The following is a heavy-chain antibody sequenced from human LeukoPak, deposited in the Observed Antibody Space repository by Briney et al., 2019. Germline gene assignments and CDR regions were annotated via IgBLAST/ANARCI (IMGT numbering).Heavy chain of an antibody. Sequence: GGSLRLSCAASGFTVSCNYMTWVRQAPGKGLEWVSVIYSGGSTYYVDSVKGRFTISRDNSKNTLYLQMNSLRAEDTAVYYCARRTPYCSSTSCYFDYWGQGTLVTVSS. CDR1: GFTVSCNY. CDR2: IYSGGST. CDR3: ARRTPYCSSTSCYFDY. J-gene: IGHJ4*02. V-gene: IGHV3-53*01. D-gene: IGHD2-2*01.